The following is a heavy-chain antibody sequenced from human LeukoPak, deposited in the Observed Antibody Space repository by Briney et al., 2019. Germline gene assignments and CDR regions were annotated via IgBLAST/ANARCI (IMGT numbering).Heavy chain of an antibody. V-gene: IGHV6-1*01. CDR1: GDSVSSNSAA. CDR2: TYYRSKWYN. CDR3: ARGRHVGYSSGWYDHWMGIYYYYYMDV. Sequence: SQTLSLPFAISGDSVSSNSAAWTWIRQSPSRGLEWLGRTYYRSKWYNDYAVSVKSRITINPDTSKNQFSLQLNSVTPEDTAVYYCARGRHVGYSSGWYDHWMGIYYYYYMDVWGKGTTVTVSS. J-gene: IGHJ6*03. D-gene: IGHD6-19*01.